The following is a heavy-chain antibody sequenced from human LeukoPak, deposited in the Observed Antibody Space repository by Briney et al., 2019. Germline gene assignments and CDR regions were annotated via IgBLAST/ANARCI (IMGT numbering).Heavy chain of an antibody. Sequence: SETLSLTCTVSGGSISSYYWSWIRQPPGKGLEWIGYIYYSGSTNYNPSLKSRVTISVDTSKNQFSLKLSSVTAADTAVYYCARYWGGYDDAFDIWGQGTTVTVSS. CDR3: ARYWGGYDDAFDI. J-gene: IGHJ3*02. CDR2: IYYSGST. CDR1: GGSISSYY. V-gene: IGHV4-59*01. D-gene: IGHD5-12*01.